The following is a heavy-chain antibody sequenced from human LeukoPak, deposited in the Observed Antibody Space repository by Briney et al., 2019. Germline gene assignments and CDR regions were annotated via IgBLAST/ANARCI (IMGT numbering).Heavy chain of an antibody. CDR1: GYTFISYG. D-gene: IGHD5-18*01. V-gene: IGHV1-18*01. CDR2: ISPYNGNT. J-gene: IGHJ4*02. CDR3: TKEASEGSRFSYGYLHE. Sequence: ASVKVSCKASGYTFISYGINWVRQAPGQGLEWMGWISPYNGNTNYPQKFQGRVTMTTDTSTSTTSMELKSLGSDDTAVYYCTKEASEGSRFSYGYLHEWGQGTLVTVSS.